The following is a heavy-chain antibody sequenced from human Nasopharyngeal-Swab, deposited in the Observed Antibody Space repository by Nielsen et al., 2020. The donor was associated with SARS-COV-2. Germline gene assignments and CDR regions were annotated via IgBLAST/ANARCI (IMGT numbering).Heavy chain of an antibody. CDR2: ITPFNGNA. V-gene: IGHV1-45*02. J-gene: IGHJ6*02. CDR3: ASGQCINGVCNPTDGLDV. CDR1: GFSITYRF. Sequence: SVKVSCKASGFSITYRFLHWMRQAPGQALEWMGWITPFNGNAKYAQKFQGRVSITRDGSRTTASLELSSLRPDDTAMYFCASGQCINGVCNPTDGLDVWGQGTSVTIS. D-gene: IGHD2-8*01.